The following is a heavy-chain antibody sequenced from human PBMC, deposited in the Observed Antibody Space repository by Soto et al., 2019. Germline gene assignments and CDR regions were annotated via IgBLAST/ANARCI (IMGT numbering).Heavy chain of an antibody. Sequence: ASVKVSCKASGYTFTSYGISWVRQAPGQGLEWMGWISAYNGNTNYAQKLQGRVTMTTDTSTSTAYMELRSLRSDDTAVYYFAIVVCGGSGPRCYYYYYMDVWGKGTTVTVSS. D-gene: IGHD2-15*01. J-gene: IGHJ6*03. V-gene: IGHV1-18*04. CDR2: ISAYNGNT. CDR3: AIVVCGGSGPRCYYYYYMDV. CDR1: GYTFTSYG.